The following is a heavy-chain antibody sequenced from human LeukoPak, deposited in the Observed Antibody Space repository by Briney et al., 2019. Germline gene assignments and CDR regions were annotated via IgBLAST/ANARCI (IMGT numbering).Heavy chain of an antibody. CDR3: ARSYSGSFDFDY. D-gene: IGHD1-26*01. CDR1: GGSFSGYY. CDR2: IYYTGST. Sequence: PSETLSLTCAVYGGSFSGYYWSWIRQPPGKGLEWIGSIYYTGSTYYNPSLKSRVTISVDTSKNQFSLKLSSVTAADTAVYYCARSYSGSFDFDYWGQGTLVTVSS. J-gene: IGHJ4*02. V-gene: IGHV4-34*01.